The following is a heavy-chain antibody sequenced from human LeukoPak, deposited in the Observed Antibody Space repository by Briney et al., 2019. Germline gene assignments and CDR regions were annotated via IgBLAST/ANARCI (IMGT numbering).Heavy chain of an antibody. CDR2: IWFDGSYK. CDR3: ASALAGYSYDIDF. V-gene: IGHV3-33*01. CDR1: GFTFTNYG. J-gene: IGHJ4*02. Sequence: GGSLRLSCAASGFTFTNYGMHWVRQAPGKGLEWVAVIWFDGSYKYYADSVKGRFTVSRDNSKNTLYLQMNSLRAEDTAVYYCASALAGYSYDIDFWGQGTLVTVSS. D-gene: IGHD5-18*01.